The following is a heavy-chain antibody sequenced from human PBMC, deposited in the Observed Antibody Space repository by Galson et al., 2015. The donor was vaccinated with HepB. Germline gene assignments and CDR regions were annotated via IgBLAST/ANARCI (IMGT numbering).Heavy chain of an antibody. CDR2: IYYSGST. CDR3: EGRFGELSVSAFDI. V-gene: IGHV4-39*07. D-gene: IGHD3-10*01. J-gene: IGHJ3*02. CDR1: GGSISSSSYY. Sequence: ETLSLTCTVSGGSISSSSYYWGWIRQPPGKGLEWIGSIYYSGSTYYNPSLKSRVTISVDTSKNQFSLKLSSVTAADTAVYYCEGRFGELSVSAFDIWGQGTMFTVSS.